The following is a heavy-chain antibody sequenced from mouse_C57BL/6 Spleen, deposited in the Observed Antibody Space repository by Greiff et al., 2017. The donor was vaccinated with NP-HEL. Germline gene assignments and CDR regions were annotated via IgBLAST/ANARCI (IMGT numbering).Heavy chain of an antibody. J-gene: IGHJ2*01. CDR2: IRSKSNNYAT. D-gene: IGHD1-1*01. CDR1: GFSFNTYA. Sequence: EVMLVESGGGLVQPKGSLKLSCAASGFSFNTYAMNWVRQAPGKGLEWVARIRSKSNNYATYYADSVKDRFTISRDDSESMLYLQMNNLKTEDTAMYYCVREFITTDGVFDYWGQGTTLTVSS. V-gene: IGHV10-1*01. CDR3: VREFITTDGVFDY.